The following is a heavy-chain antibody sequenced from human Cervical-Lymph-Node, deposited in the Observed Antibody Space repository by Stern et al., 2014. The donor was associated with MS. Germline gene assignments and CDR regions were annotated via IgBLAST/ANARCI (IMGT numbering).Heavy chain of an antibody. J-gene: IGHJ5*02. V-gene: IGHV4-4*02. Sequence: QVQLVESGPGLVKPSGTLSLTCAVSSGSVTSGHWWIWVRQSPWKGLEWIGEIYHTGRTNYNPSLKSRVTISVDKSKKPFSLKPNSVTQAGTAVYYCARNPDNRGWFDPWGPGTLVIVSS. CDR3: ARNPDNRGWFDP. CDR1: SGSVTSGHW. CDR2: IYHTGRT. D-gene: IGHD1-14*01.